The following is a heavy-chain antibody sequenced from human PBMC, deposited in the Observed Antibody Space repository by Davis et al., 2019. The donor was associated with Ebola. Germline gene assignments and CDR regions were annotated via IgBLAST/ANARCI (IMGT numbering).Heavy chain of an antibody. CDR3: ARGPKLSDAFDI. CDR1: GGSISSYY. J-gene: IGHJ3*02. V-gene: IGHV4-59*01. Sequence: SETLSLTCTVSGGSISSYYWSWIRQPPGKGLEWIGYIYYSGRTNYNPSLKSRVTISVDTSKNQFSLKLSSVTAADTALYYCARGPKLSDAFDIWGQGTMVTVSS. CDR2: IYYSGRT.